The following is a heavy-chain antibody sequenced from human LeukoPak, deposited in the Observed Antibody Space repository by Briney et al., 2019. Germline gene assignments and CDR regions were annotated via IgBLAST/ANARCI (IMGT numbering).Heavy chain of an antibody. CDR3: ARDLSAYYDFWSGYYTAAWFDP. D-gene: IGHD3-3*01. V-gene: IGHV1-18*01. CDR1: GYTFTSYG. Sequence: ASVKVSCKASGYTFTSYGISWVRQAPGQGLEWMGWISAYNGNTNYAQKLQGRVTMTTDTSTSTAYMELRSLRSDDTAVYYCARDLSAYYDFWSGYYTAAWFDPWGQGTLVTVSS. J-gene: IGHJ5*02. CDR2: ISAYNGNT.